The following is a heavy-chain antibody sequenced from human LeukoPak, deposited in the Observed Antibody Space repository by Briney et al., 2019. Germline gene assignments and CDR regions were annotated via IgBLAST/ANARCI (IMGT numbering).Heavy chain of an antibody. V-gene: IGHV1-2*02. CDR2: INPNSGGT. J-gene: IGHJ4*02. CDR1: GYTFTGYY. D-gene: IGHD3-22*01. CDR3: ARQLYSGGYYYVDY. Sequence: ASVKVSCKASGYTFTGYYMHWVRQAPGQGLEWMGWINPNSGGTNYAQKFQARVTMTRDTPISTAYMELSRLRSDDTAVYYCARQLYSGGYYYVDYWGQGTLVTVSS.